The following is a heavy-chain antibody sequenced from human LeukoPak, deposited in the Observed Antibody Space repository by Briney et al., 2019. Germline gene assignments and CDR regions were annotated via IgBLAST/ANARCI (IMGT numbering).Heavy chain of an antibody. CDR2: ISSSSSYI. J-gene: IGHJ4*02. V-gene: IGHV3-21*01. CDR1: GFTFSSYS. Sequence: PGGSLRLSCAASGFTFSSYSMNWVRQAPGKGLEWVSSISSSSSYIYYADSVKGRFTISRDNAKNSLYLQMNSLRAEDTAVYYCARVIWYGSGSYPIDYWGQGTLVTVSS. D-gene: IGHD3-10*01. CDR3: ARVIWYGSGSYPIDY.